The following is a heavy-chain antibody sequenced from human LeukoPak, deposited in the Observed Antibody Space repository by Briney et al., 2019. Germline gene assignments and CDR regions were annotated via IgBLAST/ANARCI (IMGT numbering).Heavy chain of an antibody. CDR2: ISYDGSNR. V-gene: IGHV3-30*18. CDR3: AKDLSLTDSGYSYGVDY. D-gene: IGHD5-18*01. CDR1: GFTFSSYG. J-gene: IGHJ4*02. Sequence: GGSLRLSCAASGFTFSSYGMHWVRQAPGKGLEWVAVISYDGSNRYYADSVKGRFTISRDNSKNTLYLQMNSLRAEDTAVYYCAKDLSLTDSGYSYGVDYWGQGTLVTVSS.